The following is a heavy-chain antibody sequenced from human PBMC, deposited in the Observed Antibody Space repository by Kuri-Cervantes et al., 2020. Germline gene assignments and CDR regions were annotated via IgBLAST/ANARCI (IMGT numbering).Heavy chain of an antibody. CDR2: ISGSGGST. V-gene: IGHV3-23*01. CDR1: GFTFSSHS. J-gene: IGHJ1*01. CDR3: ARGEYYNPFFHH. D-gene: IGHD2/OR15-2a*01. Sequence: GGSLRLSCTASGFTFSSHSMNWVRQAPGKGLEWVSAISGSGGSTYYADSVKGRFTISRDNSKNTLYLQMNNLSPEDTAVYYCARGEYYNPFFHHWGQGTLVTVSS.